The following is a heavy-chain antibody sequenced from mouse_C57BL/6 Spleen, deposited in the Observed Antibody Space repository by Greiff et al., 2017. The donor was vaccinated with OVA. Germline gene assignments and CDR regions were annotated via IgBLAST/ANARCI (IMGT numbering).Heavy chain of an antibody. J-gene: IGHJ2*01. D-gene: IGHD2-4*01. CDR2: ISSGGSYT. V-gene: IGHV5-6*02. CDR1: GFTFSSYG. CDR3: ARRKDYDYDGYFDY. Sequence: EVKLVESGGDLVKPGGSLKLSCAASGFTFSSYGMSWVRQTPDKRLEWVATISSGGSYTYYPDSVKGRFTISRDNAKNTLYLQMSSLKSEDTAMYYCARRKDYDYDGYFDYWGQGTTLTVSS.